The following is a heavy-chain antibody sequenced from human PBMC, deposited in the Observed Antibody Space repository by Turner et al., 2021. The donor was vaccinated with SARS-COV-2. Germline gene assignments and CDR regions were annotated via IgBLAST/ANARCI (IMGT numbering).Heavy chain of an antibody. V-gene: IGHV3-53*01. D-gene: IGHD2-15*01. CDR3: ARDLGGLRFDY. Sequence: EVQLVESGGSLIQPGVSLRLPCAASGFTVSSNYMSWVRQATGKGLEWVSVIYSGGSTFYADSLKGRFTISRDNSKNTLYLQMNSLRAEDTAFYYCARDLGGLRFDYWGQGTLVTVSS. CDR2: IYSGGST. J-gene: IGHJ4*02. CDR1: GFTVSSNY.